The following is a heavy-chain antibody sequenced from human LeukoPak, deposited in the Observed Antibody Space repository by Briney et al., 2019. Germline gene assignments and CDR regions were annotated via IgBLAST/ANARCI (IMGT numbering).Heavy chain of an antibody. V-gene: IGHV1-8*03. CDR2: MNPNSGNT. Sequence: ASVKVSCKASGYTFTSYDINWVRQATGQGLEWMGWMNPNSGNTGYAQRFQGRVTITRNTSISTAYMELSSLRSEDTAVYYCARGWQQLAIDYWGQGTLVTVSS. D-gene: IGHD6-13*01. CDR3: ARGWQQLAIDY. J-gene: IGHJ4*02. CDR1: GYTFTSYD.